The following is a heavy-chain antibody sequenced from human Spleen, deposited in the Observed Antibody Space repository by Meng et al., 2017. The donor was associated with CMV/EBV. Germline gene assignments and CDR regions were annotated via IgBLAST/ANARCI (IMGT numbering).Heavy chain of an antibody. D-gene: IGHD3-3*01. J-gene: IGHJ4*02. CDR2: INHSGST. CDR3: ARRSGYYTGNVY. CDR1: GGSFSGYY. V-gene: IGHV4-34*01. Sequence: SETLSLTCAVYGGSFSGYYWSWIRQPPGKGLEWIGEINHSGSTNCNPSLKSRVTISVDTSKNQFSLKLSSVTAADTAVYYCARRSGYYTGNVYWGQGTLVTVSS.